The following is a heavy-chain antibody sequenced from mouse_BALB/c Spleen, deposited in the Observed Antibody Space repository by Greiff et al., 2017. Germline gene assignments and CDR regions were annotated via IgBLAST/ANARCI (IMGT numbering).Heavy chain of an antibody. CDR1: GFTFSNYW. J-gene: IGHJ3*01. CDR3: TKRGSSLAY. CDR2: IRLKSNNYAT. V-gene: IGHV6-6*02. D-gene: IGHD1-1*01. Sequence: EVKLMESGGGLVQPGGSMKLSCVASGFTFSNYWMNWVRQSPEKGLEWVAEIRLKSNNYATHYAESVKGRFTISRDDSKSSVYLQMNNLRAEDTGIYYCTKRGSSLAYWGQGTLVTVSA.